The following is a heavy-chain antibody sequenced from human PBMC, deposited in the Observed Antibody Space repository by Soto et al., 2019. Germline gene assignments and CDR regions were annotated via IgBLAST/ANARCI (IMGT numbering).Heavy chain of an antibody. CDR1: GFTFSSYA. D-gene: IGHD3-16*02. CDR2: ISGSGGST. J-gene: IGHJ4*02. V-gene: IGHV3-23*01. CDR3: ARVADDYIWGSYRSPTDY. Sequence: GGSLRLSCAASGFTFSSYAMSWVRQAPGKGLEWVSAISGSGGSTYYADSVRGRFTISRDNSKNTLYLQMNSLRAEDTALYHCARVADDYIWGSYRSPTDYWGQGALVTVSS.